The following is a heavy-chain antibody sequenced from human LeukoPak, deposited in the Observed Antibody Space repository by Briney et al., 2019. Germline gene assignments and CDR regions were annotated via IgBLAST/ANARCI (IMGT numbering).Heavy chain of an antibody. J-gene: IGHJ4*02. V-gene: IGHV3-30*02. Sequence: GGSLRLSCAESGFTFSSYGMHWVRQAPGQGLEWVAFVRYDGSKKYYADSVKGRFTISRDNSKNTLDLQMNSLRTEDTAVYYCAKDLLSSGSYPPEWGQGTLVTVSS. CDR3: AKDLLSSGSYPPE. D-gene: IGHD3-10*02. CDR2: VRYDGSKK. CDR1: GFTFSSYG.